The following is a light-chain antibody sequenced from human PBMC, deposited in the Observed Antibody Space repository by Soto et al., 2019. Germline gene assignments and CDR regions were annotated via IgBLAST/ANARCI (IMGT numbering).Light chain of an antibody. CDR2: GAS. V-gene: IGKV3-20*01. Sequence: EIVLTQSPDTLSLSPGERATLSCRASQSVSNNYLAWYQQKPGQAPRLLIYGASNRATGIPDRFSGSGSGTDFPLTISTLHSEDFAVYSCQQYNNWPRTFGQGTKVDI. J-gene: IGKJ1*01. CDR1: QSVSNNY. CDR3: QQYNNWPRT.